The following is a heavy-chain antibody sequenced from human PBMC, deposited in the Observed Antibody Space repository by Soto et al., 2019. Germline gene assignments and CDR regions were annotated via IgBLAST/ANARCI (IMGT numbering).Heavy chain of an antibody. Sequence: PGGSLRLSCAASGFTFSRYAVHWVRQAPGEGLEWVAVISRDGSSKYYGDSVKGRFTVSRDNSNNTLYLSMTSLRPDDTAVFYCARSRNGAVPDAINFWGQGTLVTVSS. CDR2: ISRDGSSK. CDR1: GFTFSRYA. V-gene: IGHV3-30-3*01. CDR3: ARSRNGAVPDAINF. D-gene: IGHD2-8*01. J-gene: IGHJ4*02.